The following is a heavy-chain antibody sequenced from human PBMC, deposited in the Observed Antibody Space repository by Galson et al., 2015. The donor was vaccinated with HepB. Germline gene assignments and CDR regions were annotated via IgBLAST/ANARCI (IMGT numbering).Heavy chain of an antibody. Sequence: SPRLSCAASGFTFSSYGMHWVRQAPGKGLEWVAVIWYDGNNKYYADSVKGRFTISRDNSKNTLYLQMNSLRAEDTAVYYCARSTYGSGHYYMDVWGKGTTVTVSS. CDR2: IWYDGNNK. J-gene: IGHJ6*03. D-gene: IGHD3-10*01. V-gene: IGHV3-33*01. CDR3: ARSTYGSGHYYMDV. CDR1: GFTFSSYG.